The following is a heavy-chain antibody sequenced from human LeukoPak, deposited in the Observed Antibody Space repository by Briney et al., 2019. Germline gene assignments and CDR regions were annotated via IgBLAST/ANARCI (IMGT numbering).Heavy chain of an antibody. D-gene: IGHD6-13*01. CDR1: GYTFTSYD. J-gene: IGHJ6*02. Sequence: ASVKVSCKASGYTFTSYDINWVRQATGQGLEWTGWMNPNSGNTGYAQKFQGRVTMTRNTSISTAYMELSSLRSEDTAVYYCARWGGGSSWYGYYYYGMDVWGQGTTVTVSS. CDR2: MNPNSGNT. CDR3: ARWGGGSSWYGYYYYGMDV. V-gene: IGHV1-8*01.